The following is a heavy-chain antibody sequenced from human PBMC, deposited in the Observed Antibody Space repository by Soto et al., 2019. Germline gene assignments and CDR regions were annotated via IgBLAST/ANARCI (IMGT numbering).Heavy chain of an antibody. V-gene: IGHV2-5*02. Sequence: QITLKESGPTLVNPTQALTLTCTFSGFSLSTAGMGVGWIRQPPGKALEWLALIYWDDGERYNPSLKSRLTITNDAYKTQVVLTVTNMDPVDSATYYCAHRISGWPGLRDWGQGNLVTVSS. CDR3: AHRISGWPGLRD. CDR1: GFSLSTAGMG. CDR2: IYWDDGE. D-gene: IGHD6-19*01. J-gene: IGHJ4*02.